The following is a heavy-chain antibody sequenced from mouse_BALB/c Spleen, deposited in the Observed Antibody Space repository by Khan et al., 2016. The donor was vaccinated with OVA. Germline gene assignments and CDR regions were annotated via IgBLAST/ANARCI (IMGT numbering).Heavy chain of an antibody. CDR3: ARAFYNGAWFAY. D-gene: IGHD1-3*01. Sequence: VQLQESGPGLVAPSQTLSITCTVSGFSLSNYGVHWVRQPPGKGLEWLGVIWAGGSTNHNSALMSRPSISKDDSKSQVFLKINSLQTDDTAMYYCARAFYNGAWFAYWGQGTLVTVSA. CDR2: IWAGGST. CDR1: GFSLSNYG. V-gene: IGHV2-9*02. J-gene: IGHJ3*01.